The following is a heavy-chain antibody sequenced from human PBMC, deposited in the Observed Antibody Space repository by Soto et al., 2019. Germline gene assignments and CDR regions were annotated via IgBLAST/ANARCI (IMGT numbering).Heavy chain of an antibody. CDR2: IYYSGST. D-gene: IGHD3-22*01. V-gene: IGHV4-30-4*01. CDR1: GGSISSGDYY. J-gene: IGHJ4*02. Sequence: SETLSLTCAVSGGSISSGDYYWSWIRQPPGKGLEWIGYIYYSGSTYYNPSLKSRVTISVDTSKNQFSLKLSSVTAADTAVYYCASPPRDSSGYYLDYWGQGTLVTVSS. CDR3: ASPPRDSSGYYLDY.